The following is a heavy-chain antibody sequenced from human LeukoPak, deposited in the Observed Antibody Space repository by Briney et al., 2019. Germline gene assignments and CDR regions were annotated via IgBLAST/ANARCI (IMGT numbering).Heavy chain of an antibody. D-gene: IGHD2-21*02. Sequence: PSETLSLTCSVSGGAVTSFYWSWIRQSPGKGLERIGYFYYSGSTKYNPSLKSRVTMSGDTSKNQLSLKLRSVTAADTAMYYCARHRFASAVILDYWGQGDPVTVSS. V-gene: IGHV4-59*08. J-gene: IGHJ4*02. CDR2: FYYSGST. CDR3: ARHRFASAVILDY. CDR1: GGAVTSFY.